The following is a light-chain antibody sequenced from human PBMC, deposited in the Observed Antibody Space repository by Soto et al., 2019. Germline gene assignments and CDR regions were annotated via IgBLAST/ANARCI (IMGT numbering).Light chain of an antibody. V-gene: IGKV1-12*01. J-gene: IGKJ1*01. Sequence: DIEMTQSPSSVSASVGDSVTITCRASQGVSDWVAWYQQKQGEAPKLLIYGSSSLLSGVPSRLSGTRYGTDFTLTISSMKNEDFATYYCQQANSYPWTFGHGTKVDIK. CDR3: QQANSYPWT. CDR1: QGVSDW. CDR2: GSS.